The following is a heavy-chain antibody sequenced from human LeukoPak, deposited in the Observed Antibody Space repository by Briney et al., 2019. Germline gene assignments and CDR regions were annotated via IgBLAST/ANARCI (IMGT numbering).Heavy chain of an antibody. J-gene: IGHJ4*02. CDR3: ARVSPYYGGNFLGFDY. Sequence: PGGSLRLSCAASGFTFSSYWMHWVRQAPGKGLVWVSRINSDGSSTSYADSVKGRFTISRDNAKNTLYLQMNSLRAEDMAVYYCARVSPYYGGNFLGFDYWGQGTLVTVSS. V-gene: IGHV3-74*01. CDR1: GFTFSSYW. D-gene: IGHD4-23*01. CDR2: INSDGSST.